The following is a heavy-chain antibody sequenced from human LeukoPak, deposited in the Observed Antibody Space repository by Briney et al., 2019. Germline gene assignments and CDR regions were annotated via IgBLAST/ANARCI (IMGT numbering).Heavy chain of an antibody. D-gene: IGHD3-16*02. CDR2: INHSGST. V-gene: IGHV4-34*01. CDR3: ARNYDYVWGSYRQHYYGMDV. J-gene: IGHJ6*04. CDR1: GGSFSGYY. Sequence: SETLSLTCAVYGGSFSGYYWSWIRQPPGKGLEWMGEINHSGSTNYNPSLKSRVTISVDTSKSQFSLKLSSVTAADTAVYYCARNYDYVWGSYRQHYYGMDVWGKGTTVTVSS.